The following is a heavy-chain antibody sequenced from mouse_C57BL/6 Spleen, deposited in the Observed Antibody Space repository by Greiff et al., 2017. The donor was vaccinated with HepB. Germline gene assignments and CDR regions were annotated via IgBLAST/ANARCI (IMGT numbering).Heavy chain of an antibody. CDR3: ARGSYYYGSSSPWYFDV. CDR1: GYTFTNYW. J-gene: IGHJ1*03. V-gene: IGHV1-63*01. D-gene: IGHD1-1*01. Sequence: QVQLQQSGAELVRPGTSVKMSCKASGYTFTNYWIGWAKQRPGHGLEWIGDIYPGGGYTNYNEKFKGKATLTADKSSSTAYMQFSSLTSEDSAIYYCARGSYYYGSSSPWYFDVWGTGTTVTVSS. CDR2: IYPGGGYT.